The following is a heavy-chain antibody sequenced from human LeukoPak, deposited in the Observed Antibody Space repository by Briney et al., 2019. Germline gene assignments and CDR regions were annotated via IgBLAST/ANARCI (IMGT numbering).Heavy chain of an antibody. CDR1: GYTFTSYG. CDR2: ISAYNGNT. Sequence: ASVKVSCKASGYTFTSYGISWVRQAPGQGLEWMGWISAYNGNTKYAQKLQGRVTMTTDTSTSTAYMELRSLRSDDTAVYYCARDRLNPGGACLDYWGQGTLVTVSS. D-gene: IGHD1-1*01. J-gene: IGHJ4*02. CDR3: ARDRLNPGGACLDY. V-gene: IGHV1-18*01.